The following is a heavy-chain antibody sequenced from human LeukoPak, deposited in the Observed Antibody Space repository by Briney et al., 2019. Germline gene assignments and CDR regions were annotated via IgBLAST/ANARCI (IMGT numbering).Heavy chain of an antibody. CDR3: AKDYCTNGVCYVFDY. CDR2: LSWDVVST. CDR1: GFTVDVYS. D-gene: IGHD2-8*01. V-gene: IGHV3-43D*04. Sequence: GGSLRLSCAASGFTVDVYSMHWVRQAAGGGLEWVSLLSWDVVSTFYADSVKGRFTISRDNSKNALYQQMNSLRAEDTALYYCAKDYCTNGVCYVFDYWGQGTLVTVSS. J-gene: IGHJ4*02.